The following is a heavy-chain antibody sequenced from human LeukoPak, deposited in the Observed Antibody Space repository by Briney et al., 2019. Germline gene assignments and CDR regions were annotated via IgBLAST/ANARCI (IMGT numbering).Heavy chain of an antibody. D-gene: IGHD3-16*01. V-gene: IGHV4-34*01. J-gene: IGHJ4*02. CDR3: AGGKIMITFGGVPKYYFDY. CDR1: GGSFSGYY. Sequence: SETLSLTCAVYGGSFSGYYWSWIRQPPGKGLEWIGEINHSGSTNYNPSLKSRVTISVDTSKNQFSLKLSSVTAADTAVYYCAGGKIMITFGGVPKYYFDYWGQGTLVTVSP. CDR2: INHSGST.